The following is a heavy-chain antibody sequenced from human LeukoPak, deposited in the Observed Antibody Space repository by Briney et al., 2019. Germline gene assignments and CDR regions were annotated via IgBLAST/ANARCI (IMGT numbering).Heavy chain of an antibody. J-gene: IGHJ6*03. D-gene: IGHD3-10*01. Sequence: SETLSLTCTVSGDSISSGDYYWSWIRQPAGKGLEWIGRISSSGSTNYNPSLKSRVTISVDTSKNQFSLKLSSVTAADTAVYYCARGTYYYMDVWGKGTTVTISS. CDR2: ISSSGST. CDR3: ARGTYYYMDV. CDR1: GDSISSGDYY. V-gene: IGHV4-61*02.